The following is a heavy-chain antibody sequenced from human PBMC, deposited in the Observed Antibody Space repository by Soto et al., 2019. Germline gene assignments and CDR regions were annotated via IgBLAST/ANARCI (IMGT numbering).Heavy chain of an antibody. CDR1: GDSVTSNVW. CDR2: AYHNGLT. CDR3: ARDAAVPGESDRFDY. J-gene: IGHJ4*02. V-gene: IGHV4-4*02. D-gene: IGHD6-19*01. Sequence: LSLTCTVSGDSVTSNVWWSWVRQPPGKGLEWIGEAYHNGLTDYNPSLKSRVTMSVDTTKNEFSLKLTSLTAADTAIYYCARDAAVPGESDRFDYWGQGTLVTVSS.